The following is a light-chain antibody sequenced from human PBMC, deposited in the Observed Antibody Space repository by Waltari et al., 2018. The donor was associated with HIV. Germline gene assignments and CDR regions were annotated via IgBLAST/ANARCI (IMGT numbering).Light chain of an antibody. CDR3: QQYDVWPLT. CDR2: GAS. CDR1: QSVGLN. V-gene: IGKV3-15*01. Sequence: DILLTQSPATLSVSPGVRGTLSCRASQSVGLNLAWYQQRPGQPPRLLVYGASTRASDVSTRFSASGSGTEFTLTITSVRSEYFATYFCQQYDVWPLTFGGGTNVDLK. J-gene: IGKJ4*01.